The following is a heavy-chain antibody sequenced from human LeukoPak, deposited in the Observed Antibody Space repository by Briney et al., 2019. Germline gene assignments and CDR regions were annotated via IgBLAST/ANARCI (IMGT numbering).Heavy chain of an antibody. CDR1: GFTFRNYG. Sequence: GGSLRLSCAASGFTFRNYGMPWVRQAPGKGLEWLAVIWNDGTNKHYADSVKGRFTVSRDNSQNTLYVQMNSLRVEDTAVYYCARDQGENLVRALDYWGQGTLLTVSS. CDR3: ARDQGENLVRALDY. J-gene: IGHJ4*02. CDR2: IWNDGTNK. V-gene: IGHV3-33*01.